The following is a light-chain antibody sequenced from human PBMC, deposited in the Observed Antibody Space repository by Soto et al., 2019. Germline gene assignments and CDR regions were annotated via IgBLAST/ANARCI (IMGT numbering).Light chain of an antibody. J-gene: IGLJ1*01. CDR2: EVS. CDR3: SSYAGSNNLRYV. Sequence: QSALTQPPSASGSPGQSVTISCTGTSSDVGGYNYVSWYQQHPGKAPKLMIYEVSKRPSGVPDRFSGSKSGNTASLTVSALQAEDEADYYCSSYAGSNNLRYVFGTGTKLTVL. CDR1: SSDVGGYNY. V-gene: IGLV2-8*01.